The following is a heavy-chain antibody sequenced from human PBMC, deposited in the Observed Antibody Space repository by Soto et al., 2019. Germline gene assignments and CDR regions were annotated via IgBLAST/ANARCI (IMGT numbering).Heavy chain of an antibody. D-gene: IGHD6-6*01. CDR2: IYYSGST. Sequence: PSETLSLTCTVSGGSISSYYWSWIRQPPGKGLEWIGYIYYSGSTNYNPSLKSRVTISVDTSKNQFSLKLSSVTAADTAVYYCARSHHSIAAHYYYMDVWGKGTTVTVSS. CDR3: ARSHHSIAAHYYYMDV. V-gene: IGHV4-59*01. CDR1: GGSISSYY. J-gene: IGHJ6*03.